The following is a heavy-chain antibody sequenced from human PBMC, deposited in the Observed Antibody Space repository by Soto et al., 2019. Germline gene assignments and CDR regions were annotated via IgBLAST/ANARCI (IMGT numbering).Heavy chain of an antibody. J-gene: IGHJ6*02. Sequence: GGSLRLSCAASEFTFDKYYMTWVRQAPGKGPEWVANINPDGSEQYYVDSVKGRFTISRDNANNSLYLQMNSLRAEDTAVYFCARGNWNYYYGFDVWGQGTTVTVSS. V-gene: IGHV3-7*01. CDR1: EFTFDKYY. CDR2: INPDGSEQ. CDR3: ARGNWNYYYGFDV. D-gene: IGHD1-20*01.